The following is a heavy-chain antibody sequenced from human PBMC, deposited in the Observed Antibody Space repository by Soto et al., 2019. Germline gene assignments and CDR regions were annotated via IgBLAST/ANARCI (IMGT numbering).Heavy chain of an antibody. D-gene: IGHD4-17*01. Sequence: PGGSLRLSTTAFGFTFSAYSMNWVRQAPGKGLEWVSSISRSGGDIYYADPVKGRFTISRDNAKISLYLQMNSLRAEDTAVYYCARSPRGVTTVTTVDYWGQGTLVTVSS. CDR2: ISRSGGDI. CDR1: GFTFSAYS. J-gene: IGHJ4*02. V-gene: IGHV3-21*01. CDR3: ARSPRGVTTVTTVDY.